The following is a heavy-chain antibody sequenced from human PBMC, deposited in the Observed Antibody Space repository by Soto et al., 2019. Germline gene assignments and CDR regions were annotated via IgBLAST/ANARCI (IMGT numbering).Heavy chain of an antibody. V-gene: IGHV1-3*01. D-gene: IGHD3-3*01. CDR1: GYTFTSYA. CDR3: ARGISSYYDFWSGSQPLDY. Sequence: ASVKVSCKASGYTFTSYAMHWVRQAPGQRLEWMGWINAGNGNTKYSQKFQGRVTITRDTSASTAYTELSSLRSEDTAVYYCARGISSYYDFWSGSQPLDYWGQGTLVTVSS. J-gene: IGHJ4*02. CDR2: INAGNGNT.